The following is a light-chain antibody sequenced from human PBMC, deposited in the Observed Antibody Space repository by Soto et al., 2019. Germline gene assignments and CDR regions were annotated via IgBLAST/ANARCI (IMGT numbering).Light chain of an antibody. Sequence: EIVLPQSPGTLSLSPGERATLACRARQSVSSNYLTWYKQKPGQAPRLLIYGTSNRATGIPDRFSGSGSGTDFTLTISRLEPEDFAVYYCQQYGSSLTWTFGQGTKVEIK. CDR1: QSVSSNY. V-gene: IGKV3-20*01. J-gene: IGKJ1*01. CDR2: GTS. CDR3: QQYGSSLTWT.